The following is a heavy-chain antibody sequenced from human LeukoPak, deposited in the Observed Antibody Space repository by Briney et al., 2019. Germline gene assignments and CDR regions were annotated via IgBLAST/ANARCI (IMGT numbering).Heavy chain of an antibody. CDR2: ISHAGSNK. CDR3: AKDRVPRPAALLDY. V-gene: IGHV3-30*18. J-gene: IGHJ4*02. D-gene: IGHD2-2*01. CDR1: GFTFSSYG. Sequence: PGGSLRLSCAASGFTFSSYGMHWVRQAPGKGLEWVAVISHAGSNKYYADSVKGRFTISRDNSKNTLYLQMNSLRAEDTAVYYCAKDRVPRPAALLDYWGQGTLVTVSS.